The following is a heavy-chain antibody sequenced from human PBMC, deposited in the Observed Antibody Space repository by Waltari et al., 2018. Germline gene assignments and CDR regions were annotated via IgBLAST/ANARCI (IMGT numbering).Heavy chain of an antibody. CDR2: ISAYSGKT. Sequence: QVQLVQSGPEVKKPGASVKVSCKTSGYTFINSGISWVRQAPGQGLEWMGWISAYSGKTDFTQKFQGRLTMTTDTSTNTGYMELTSLTSDDTAVYYCARYYDFWGGFSSFDYWGQGTLVTVSS. CDR1: GYTFINSG. J-gene: IGHJ4*02. V-gene: IGHV1-18*01. D-gene: IGHD3-3*01. CDR3: ARYYDFWGGFSSFDY.